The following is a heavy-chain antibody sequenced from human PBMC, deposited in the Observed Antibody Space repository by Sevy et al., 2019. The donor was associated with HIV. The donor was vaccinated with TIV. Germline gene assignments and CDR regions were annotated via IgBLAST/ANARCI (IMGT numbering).Heavy chain of an antibody. CDR1: GFTFSTYW. J-gene: IGHJ3*02. CDR2: IKQDGSEE. Sequence: GGSLRLSCAASGFTFSTYWMTWVRQAPGKGLEWVANIKQDGSEENYVDSVKGRFTISRDNAKNSVYVQMNSLRAEDTAVYYCAREGGFRSTWSHDALDIWGQGTMVTVSS. D-gene: IGHD6-13*01. CDR3: AREGGFRSTWSHDALDI. V-gene: IGHV3-7*01.